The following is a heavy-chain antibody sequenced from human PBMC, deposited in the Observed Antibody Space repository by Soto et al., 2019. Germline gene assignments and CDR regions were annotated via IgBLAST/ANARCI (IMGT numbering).Heavy chain of an antibody. CDR2: IYYSGST. V-gene: IGHV4-59*01. D-gene: IGHD2-21*02. J-gene: IGHJ6*02. Sequence: PSETLSLTCTVSGGSISSYYWSWIRQPPGKGLEWIGYIYYSGSTNYNPSLKSRVTISVDTSKNQFSLKLSSVTAADTAVYYCARAYCGGDCYYYYYYGMDVWGQGTTVTVSS. CDR3: ARAYCGGDCYYYYYYGMDV. CDR1: GGSISSYY.